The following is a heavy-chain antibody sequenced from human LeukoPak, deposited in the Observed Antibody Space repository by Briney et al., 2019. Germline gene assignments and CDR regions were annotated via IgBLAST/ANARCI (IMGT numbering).Heavy chain of an antibody. CDR3: ARLGDTAMVTGLYYYGVDV. J-gene: IGHJ6*02. Sequence: PSETLSLTCTVSGGSISNSSYYWGWIRQPPGKGLEWIGSIYYSGSTYYNPSLKSRVTISVDTSKNQFSLKLSSVTAADTAVYYCARLGDTAMVTGLYYYGVDVWGQGTTVTVSS. V-gene: IGHV4-39*01. CDR2: IYYSGST. CDR1: GGSISNSSYY. D-gene: IGHD5-18*01.